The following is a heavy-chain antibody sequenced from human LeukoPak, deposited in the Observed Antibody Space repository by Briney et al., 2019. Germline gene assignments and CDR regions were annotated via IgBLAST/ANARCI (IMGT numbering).Heavy chain of an antibody. CDR3: ARDLRGGAHY. Sequence: PGGSLRLSCAASGFTFSSYSMNWVRQAPGKGLEWVSYISSSSSTIYYADSVKGRFTISRDNAKNSLYLQMNSLRAEDTAVYYCARDLRGGAHYWGQGTLVTVSS. J-gene: IGHJ4*02. D-gene: IGHD3-10*01. CDR1: GFTFSSYS. CDR2: ISSSSSTI. V-gene: IGHV3-48*04.